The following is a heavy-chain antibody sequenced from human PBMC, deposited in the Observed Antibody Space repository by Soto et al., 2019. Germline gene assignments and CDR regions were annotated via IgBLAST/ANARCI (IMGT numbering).Heavy chain of an antibody. CDR3: ARDRYYDSSGYSWFDP. J-gene: IGHJ5*02. D-gene: IGHD3-22*01. Sequence: QVQLQESGPGLVKPSQTLSLTYTVSGGSISSGGYYWSWIRQHPGKGLEWIGYIYYSGSTYYNPSLKSRVTISVDTSKNQFSLKLSSVTAADTAVYYCARDRYYDSSGYSWFDPWGQGTLVTVSS. CDR1: GGSISSGGYY. CDR2: IYYSGST. V-gene: IGHV4-31*03.